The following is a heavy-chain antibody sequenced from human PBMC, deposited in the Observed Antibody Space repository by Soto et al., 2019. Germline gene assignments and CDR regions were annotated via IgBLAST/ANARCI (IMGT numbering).Heavy chain of an antibody. CDR1: GGSFSGYY. CDR2: INHSGST. V-gene: IGHV4-34*01. Sequence: SETLSLTCAVYGGSFSGYYWSWIRQPPGKGLEWIGEINHSGSTNYNPSLKSRVTISVDTSKNQFSLKLSSVTAAATAVYFCASAGDNCSSSSCYPFDYWGQGTLVTVSS. D-gene: IGHD2-2*01. CDR3: ASAGDNCSSSSCYPFDY. J-gene: IGHJ4*02.